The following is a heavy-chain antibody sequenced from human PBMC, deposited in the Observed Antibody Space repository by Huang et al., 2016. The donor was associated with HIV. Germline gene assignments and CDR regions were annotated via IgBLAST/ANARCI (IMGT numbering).Heavy chain of an antibody. CDR1: GFPFSSCG. CDR3: AKGGSAAAVLDF. Sequence: QVQLVESGGGVVQPGRSLRISCAASGFPFSSCGMHWVRQAAGKGLGCVAIITNDGKTKYSAVSVKGRFSNSRDNSKTTVYLQLNSLRVEDTAVDYCAKGGSAAAVLDFWGQGTLVTVSS. CDR2: ITNDGKTK. D-gene: IGHD6-13*01. J-gene: IGHJ4*02. V-gene: IGHV3-30*18.